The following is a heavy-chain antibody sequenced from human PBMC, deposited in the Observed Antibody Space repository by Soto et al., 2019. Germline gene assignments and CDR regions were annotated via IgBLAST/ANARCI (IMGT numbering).Heavy chain of an antibody. CDR1: GGSISSYY. Sequence: SETLSLTCTVSGGSISSYYWSWIRQPPGKGLEWIGNIYYTGSTSYNPSLKSRVTISLDTSKNQFSLKVNSVTAADTVVYYCARGEGAAPGILPAAINWFDPWGQGTMVTVSS. D-gene: IGHD2-2*02. CDR3: ARGEGAAPGILPAAINWFDP. V-gene: IGHV4-59*01. CDR2: IYYTGST. J-gene: IGHJ5*02.